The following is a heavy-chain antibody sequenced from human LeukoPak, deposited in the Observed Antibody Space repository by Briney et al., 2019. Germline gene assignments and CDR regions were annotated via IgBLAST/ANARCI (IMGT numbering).Heavy chain of an antibody. CDR2: IYTSGST. CDR1: GGSISSGSYY. J-gene: IGHJ3*02. Sequence: SQTLSLTCTVSGGSISSGSYYWRWIRQPAGTGLEWIGRIYTSGSTNYNPSLKSRVTISVDTSKNQFSLKLSSVTAADTAVYYCARRRHDSSGYYADAFDIWGQGTMVTVSS. V-gene: IGHV4-61*02. CDR3: ARRRHDSSGYYADAFDI. D-gene: IGHD3-22*01.